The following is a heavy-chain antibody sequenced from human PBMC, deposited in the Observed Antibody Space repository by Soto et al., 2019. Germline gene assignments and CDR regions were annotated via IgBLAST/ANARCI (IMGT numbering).Heavy chain of an antibody. CDR1: GVSFSGYY. V-gene: IGHV4-34*01. CDR3: ARGVYNWNYGVRAFDI. D-gene: IGHD1-7*01. J-gene: IGHJ3*02. Sequence: SSETLSLTCAVYGVSFSGYYWSWIRQPPGKGLEWIGEINHSGSTNYNPSLKSRVTISVDTSKNQFSLKLSSVTAADTAVYYCARGVYNWNYGVRAFDIWGQGTMVTVSS. CDR2: INHSGST.